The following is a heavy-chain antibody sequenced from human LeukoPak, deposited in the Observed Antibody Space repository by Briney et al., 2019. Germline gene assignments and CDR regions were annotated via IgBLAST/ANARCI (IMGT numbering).Heavy chain of an antibody. Sequence: PSETLSLTCTVSGGSISGYYWSWIRQPAGKGLEWIGRIYTSGSTNYNPSLRSRVTMSLDTSKNQFSLKLSSETAADTAVYYCARGHSGYDDYWGQGTLVTVSS. CDR3: ARGHSGYDDY. CDR1: GGSISGYY. V-gene: IGHV4-4*07. D-gene: IGHD5-12*01. CDR2: IYTSGST. J-gene: IGHJ4*02.